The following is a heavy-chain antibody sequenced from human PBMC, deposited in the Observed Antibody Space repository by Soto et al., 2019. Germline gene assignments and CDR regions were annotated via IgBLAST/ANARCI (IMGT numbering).Heavy chain of an antibody. Sequence: SGPTLVNPTQTLTLTCSVSGFSLNTGGLGVGWIRQPPGKALEWLALIYWDDDKRYSPSLRNRLSISKDTSNNLVVFTMTNMDPVDTATYYCIHSRCGGDCLRSYSSPYYYGLDVWGQGTTVTVS. CDR2: IYWDDDK. CDR1: GFSLNTGGLG. V-gene: IGHV2-5*02. D-gene: IGHD2-21*02. CDR3: IHSRCGGDCLRSYSSPYYYGLDV. J-gene: IGHJ6*02.